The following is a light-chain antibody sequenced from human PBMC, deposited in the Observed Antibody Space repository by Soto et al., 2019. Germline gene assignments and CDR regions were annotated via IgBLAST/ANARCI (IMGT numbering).Light chain of an antibody. Sequence: VLTQPASVSGSPGQSITISCTGTSSDVGAYNYDSWYQQYPGEAPKVIIYDVSHRPAGVSNRFSGSKSGNTASLTISGLQTQDEADYYCSSYTSATTYVFGTGTKVTVL. CDR2: DVS. J-gene: IGLJ1*01. CDR1: SSDVGAYNY. CDR3: SSYTSATTYV. V-gene: IGLV2-14*01.